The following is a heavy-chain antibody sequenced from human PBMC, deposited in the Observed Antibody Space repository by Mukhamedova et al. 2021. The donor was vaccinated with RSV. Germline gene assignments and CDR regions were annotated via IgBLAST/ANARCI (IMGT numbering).Heavy chain of an antibody. J-gene: IGHJ2*01. V-gene: IGHV3-30*07. D-gene: IGHD6-13*01. CDR3: ARDNPGAHQLVNWYFDL. Sequence: VKGRFTISRDNSKNTLYLQMNSLRAEDTAVYYCARDNPGAHQLVNWYFDLWGRGTLVTVSS.